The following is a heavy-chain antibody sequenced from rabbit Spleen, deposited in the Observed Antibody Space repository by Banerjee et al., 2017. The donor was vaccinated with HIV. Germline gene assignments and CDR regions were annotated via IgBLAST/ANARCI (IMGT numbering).Heavy chain of an antibody. CDR3: ARVSEASGWGEDL. CDR1: GFSFSNAYD. D-gene: IGHD4-1*01. Sequence: QEQVVESGGGLVQPEGSLTLTCTASGFSFSNAYDIVWVRQAPGKGLEWIGYIYSSIHYTYYANWAKGRFTISKTSSTTVTLQMTSLTVADTATYFCARVSEASGWGEDLWGPGTLVTVS. CDR2: IYSSIHYT. J-gene: IGHJ4*01. V-gene: IGHV1S45*01.